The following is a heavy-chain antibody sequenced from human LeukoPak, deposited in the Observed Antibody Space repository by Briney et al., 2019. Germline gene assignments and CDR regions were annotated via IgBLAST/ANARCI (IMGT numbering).Heavy chain of an antibody. D-gene: IGHD6-19*01. CDR1: GFTVSSNY. CDR2: IYSGGST. CDR3: AKEAVAGIVDY. V-gene: IGHV3-66*01. J-gene: IGHJ4*02. Sequence: PGGSLRLSCAASGFTVSSNYMSWVRQAPGKGLEWVSVIYSGGSTYYADSVKGRFTISRDNSKSTLYLQMNSLRAEDTAVYYCAKEAVAGIVDYWGQGTLVTVCS.